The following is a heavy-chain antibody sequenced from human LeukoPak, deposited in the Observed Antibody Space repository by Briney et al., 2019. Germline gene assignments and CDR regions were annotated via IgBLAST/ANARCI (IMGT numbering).Heavy chain of an antibody. CDR3: ARTYYYGSGSYVY. J-gene: IGHJ4*02. CDR1: GGSISSYY. Sequence: SETLSLTCTVSGGSISSYYWSWIRQPPGKGLEWIGSIYHSGSTYYNPSLKSRVTISVDTSKNQFSLKLSSVTAADTAVYYCARTYYYGSGSYVYWGQGTLVTVSS. V-gene: IGHV4-59*08. D-gene: IGHD3-10*01. CDR2: IYHSGST.